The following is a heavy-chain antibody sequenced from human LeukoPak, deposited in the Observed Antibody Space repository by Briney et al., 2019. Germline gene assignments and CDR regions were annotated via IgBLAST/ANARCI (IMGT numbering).Heavy chain of an antibody. J-gene: IGHJ4*02. CDR3: ARDTRITMIVVVSALDY. CDR2: IKQDGSEK. D-gene: IGHD3-22*01. V-gene: IGHV3-7*01. CDR1: GFTFSSYW. Sequence: PGGSLRLSCAASGFTFSSYWMSWVRQAPGKGLEWVANIKQDGSEKYYVDSVKGRFTISRDNAKNSLYLQMNSLRAEDTAVYYRARDTRITMIVVVSALDYWGQGTLVTVSS.